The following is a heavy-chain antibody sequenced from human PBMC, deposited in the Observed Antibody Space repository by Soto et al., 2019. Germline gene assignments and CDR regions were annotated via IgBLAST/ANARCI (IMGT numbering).Heavy chain of an antibody. CDR2: IYYSGST. Sequence: QLQLQESGPGLVKPSETLSLTCTVSGGSISSSSFHWGWIRQPPGKGLEWIGSIYYSGSTYYSPSRNTRVTISVDTSKNQFSLTLSSVTAADTAVYYCARRERAAGTDWWFDPWGQGTLVTVSS. D-gene: IGHD6-13*01. J-gene: IGHJ5*02. CDR1: GGSISSSSFH. CDR3: ARRERAAGTDWWFDP. V-gene: IGHV4-39*01.